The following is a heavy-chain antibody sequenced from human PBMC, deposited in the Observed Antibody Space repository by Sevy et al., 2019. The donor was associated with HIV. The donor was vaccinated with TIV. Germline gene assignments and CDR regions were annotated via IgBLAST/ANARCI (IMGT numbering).Heavy chain of an antibody. CDR1: GFTFSSYA. V-gene: IGHV3-64D*06. CDR2: ISSNGGST. J-gene: IGHJ6*02. CDR3: VKDMSCSGGSCYPPGVYYYYGMDV. Sequence: GGSLRLSCSASGFTFSSYAMHWVRQAPGKGLEYVSAISSNGGSTYYADSVKGRFTISRDNSKNTVYLQMSSLRAEDTAVYYCVKDMSCSGGSCYPPGVYYYYGMDVWGQGTTVTVSS. D-gene: IGHD2-15*01.